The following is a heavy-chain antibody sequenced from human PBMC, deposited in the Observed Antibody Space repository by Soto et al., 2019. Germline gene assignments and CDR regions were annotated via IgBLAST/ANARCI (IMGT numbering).Heavy chain of an antibody. J-gene: IGHJ6*01. V-gene: IGHV2-70*01. CDR1: GLSLLTSGRS. Sequence: CGPARMNPTPTLPLTCTFSGLSLLTSGRSVSCMSEKKGNGVEWLALIDRDDDKYYSTSLKTRLTISKDTSRDQVMLTMPNMDTVDTATYYCARIRPAVAPRGWSYYGMDVWGHGTTVTDSS. CDR3: ARIRPAVAPRGWSYYGMDV. CDR2: IDRDDDK. D-gene: IGHD2-15*01.